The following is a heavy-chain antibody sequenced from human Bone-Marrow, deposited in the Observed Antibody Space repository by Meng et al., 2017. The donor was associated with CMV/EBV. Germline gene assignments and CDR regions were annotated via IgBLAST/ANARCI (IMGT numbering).Heavy chain of an antibody. CDR1: GYSFTSYW. CDR3: ASPKTRFLEWFGYY. D-gene: IGHD3-3*01. V-gene: IGHV5-51*01. J-gene: IGHJ4*02. Sequence: GGSLRLSCKGSGYSFTSYWIGWVRQMPGKGLEWMGIIYPGDPDTRYSPSFQGQVTISADKSISTAYLQWSSLKASDTAMYYCASPKTRFLEWFGYYWGQGTLVTVSS. CDR2: IYPGDPDT.